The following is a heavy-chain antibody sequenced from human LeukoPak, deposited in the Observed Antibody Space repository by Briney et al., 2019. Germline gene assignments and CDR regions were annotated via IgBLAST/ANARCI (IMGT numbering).Heavy chain of an antibody. D-gene: IGHD3/OR15-3a*01. CDR3: AKVKGPFYDFWSGYYGGSSFDY. V-gene: IGHV3-23*01. Sequence: PGGALRLSCAASGFTFSSYAMSWVRQAPGKGLEWVSAISGSGGSTYYADSMKGRFTISRDNSKNTLYLQMNSLRAADTAVYYCAKVKGPFYDFWSGYYGGSSFDYWGQGTLVTVSS. CDR1: GFTFSSYA. CDR2: ISGSGGST. J-gene: IGHJ4*02.